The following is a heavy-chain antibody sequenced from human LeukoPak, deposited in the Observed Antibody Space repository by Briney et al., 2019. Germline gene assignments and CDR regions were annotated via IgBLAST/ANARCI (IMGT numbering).Heavy chain of an antibody. CDR1: GGSISSSNSY. CDR3: ARGPHVWGSYRGMYFDY. J-gene: IGHJ4*02. Sequence: SETLSLTCSVSGGSISSSNSYWGWIRQPPGKGREWIVSIYYSGKVYYNSSLKSRVTISVDTSKNQFSLRLSSLTAADTAVYSCARGPHVWGSYRGMYFDYWGQGALVTVSS. V-gene: IGHV4-39*07. CDR2: IYYSGKV. D-gene: IGHD3-16*02.